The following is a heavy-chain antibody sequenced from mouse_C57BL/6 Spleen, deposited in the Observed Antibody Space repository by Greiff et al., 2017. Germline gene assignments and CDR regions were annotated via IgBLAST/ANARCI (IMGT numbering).Heavy chain of an antibody. J-gene: IGHJ1*03. V-gene: IGHV7-1*01. CDR1: GFTFSDFY. CDR3: ARDAVAAPGDWYFDV. CDR2: SRNKANDYTT. Sequence: EVKLMESGGGLVQSGRSLRLSCATSGFTFSDFYMEWVRQAPGKGLEWIAASRNKANDYTTEYSASVKGRFIVSRDTSQSILYLQMNALRAEDTAIYYCARDAVAAPGDWYFDVWGTGTTVTVSS.